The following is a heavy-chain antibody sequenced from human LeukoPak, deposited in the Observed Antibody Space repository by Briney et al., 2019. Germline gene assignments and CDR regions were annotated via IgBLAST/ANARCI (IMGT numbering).Heavy chain of an antibody. V-gene: IGHV3-30-3*01. CDR3: ARGLVLVPIYNWFDP. D-gene: IGHD6-13*01. Sequence: GRSLRLSCAASGFTFSSYAMHWVRQAPGKGLEWVAVISYDGSNKYYADSVKGRFTISRDNSKNTLYLQMNSLRAEDTAVYYCARGLVLVPIYNWFDPWGQGTLVTASS. CDR2: ISYDGSNK. J-gene: IGHJ5*02. CDR1: GFTFSSYA.